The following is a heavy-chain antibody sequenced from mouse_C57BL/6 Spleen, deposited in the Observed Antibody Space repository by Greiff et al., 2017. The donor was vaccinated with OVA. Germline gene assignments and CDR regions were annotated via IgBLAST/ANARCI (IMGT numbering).Heavy chain of an antibody. CDR3: ARQPSGYAMDY. D-gene: IGHD3-1*01. Sequence: VKLQQSGAELVKPGASVKISCKASGYAFSSYWMNWVKQRPGKGLEWIGQIYPGDGDTNYNGKFKGKATLTADKSSSTAYMQLSSLTSEDSAVYFCARQPSGYAMDYWGQGTPVTVSS. J-gene: IGHJ4*01. CDR2: IYPGDGDT. V-gene: IGHV1-80*01. CDR1: GYAFSSYW.